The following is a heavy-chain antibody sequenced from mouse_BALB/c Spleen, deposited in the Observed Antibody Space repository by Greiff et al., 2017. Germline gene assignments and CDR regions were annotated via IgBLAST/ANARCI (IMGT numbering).Heavy chain of an antibody. CDR2: IYPGSGNT. CDR3: ARHEGWEVHYYAMDY. V-gene: IGHV1-62-2*01. CDR1: GYTFTDYY. D-gene: IGHD4-1*01. Sequence: VQLQESGAELARPGASVKLSCKASGYTFTDYYINWVKQRTGQGLEWIGEIYPGSGNTYYNEKFKDKATLTADKSSSTVYMELSRLTSEDSAVYFCARHEGWEVHYYAMDYWGQGTSVTVSS. J-gene: IGHJ4*01.